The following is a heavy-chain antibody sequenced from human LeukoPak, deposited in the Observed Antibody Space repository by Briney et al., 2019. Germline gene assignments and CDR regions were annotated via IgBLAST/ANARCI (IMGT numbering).Heavy chain of an antibody. Sequence: GGSLRLSCAASGFSFSSFSMNWVRQAPGKGLEWVSYISGGSSFTYYVDSVKGRFTISRDNAKNSLYLQMNSLRAEDTAVYYCARLYSYGPFDYWGQGTLVTVSS. V-gene: IGHV3-21*01. CDR1: GFSFSSFS. D-gene: IGHD5-18*01. J-gene: IGHJ4*02. CDR2: ISGGSSFT. CDR3: ARLYSYGPFDY.